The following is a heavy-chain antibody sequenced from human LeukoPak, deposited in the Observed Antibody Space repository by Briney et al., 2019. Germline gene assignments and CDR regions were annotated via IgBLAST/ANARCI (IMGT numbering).Heavy chain of an antibody. CDR2: IKQGGSEK. CDR1: GFTFSSYA. CDR3: ASRSGWLGAFDI. Sequence: GGSLRLSCAASGFTFSSYAMSWVRQAPGKGLEWVANIKQGGSEKYYVDSVKGRFTISRDNAKNSLYLQMNSLRAEDTAVYYCASRSGWLGAFDIWGQGTMVTVSS. V-gene: IGHV3-7*01. J-gene: IGHJ3*02. D-gene: IGHD6-19*01.